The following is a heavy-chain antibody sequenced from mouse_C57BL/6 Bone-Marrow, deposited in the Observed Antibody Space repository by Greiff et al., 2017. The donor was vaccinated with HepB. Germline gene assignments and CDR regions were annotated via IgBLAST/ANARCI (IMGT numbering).Heavy chain of an antibody. V-gene: IGHV2-2*01. CDR3: ARNYVTTVVATDYAMDY. D-gene: IGHD1-1*01. CDR2: IWSGGST. Sequence: VQVVESGPGLVQPSQSLSITCTVSGFSLTSYGVHWVRQSPGKGLEWLGVIWSGGSTDYNAAFISRLSISKDNSKSQVFFKMNSLQADDTAIYYCARNYVTTVVATDYAMDYWGQGTSVTVSS. J-gene: IGHJ4*01. CDR1: GFSLTSYG.